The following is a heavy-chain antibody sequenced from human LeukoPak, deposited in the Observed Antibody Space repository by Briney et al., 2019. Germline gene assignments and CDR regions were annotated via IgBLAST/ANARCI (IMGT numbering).Heavy chain of an antibody. V-gene: IGHV3-30*04. J-gene: IGHJ6*02. CDR3: ARQDYGDYGFYYGMDV. CDR2: ISYDGSNK. CDR1: GFTFSSYA. D-gene: IGHD4-17*01. Sequence: GGSLRLSCAASGFTFSSYAMHWVRQAPGKGLEWVAVISYDGSNKYYADSVKGRFTISRDNSENTLYLQMNSLRAEDTAVHYCARQDYGDYGFYYGMDVWGQGTTVTVSS.